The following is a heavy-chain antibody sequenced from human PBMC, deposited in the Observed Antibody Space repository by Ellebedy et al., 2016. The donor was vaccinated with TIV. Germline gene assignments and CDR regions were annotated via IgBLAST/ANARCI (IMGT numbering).Heavy chain of an antibody. CDR1: GGSFLGYY. D-gene: IGHD3-10*01. CDR2: INPSGNV. V-gene: IGHV4-34*01. CDR3: ARGRRFSASFHPMMSTFEV. J-gene: IGHJ3*01. Sequence: SETLSLTXSVQGGSFLGYYWSWIRQSPGKGLEWIGDINPSGNVNYTSSLKSRLTMSIDTSKRQISLNLKSATAADTAVYYCARGRRFSASFHPMMSTFEVWGQGTTVIVSS.